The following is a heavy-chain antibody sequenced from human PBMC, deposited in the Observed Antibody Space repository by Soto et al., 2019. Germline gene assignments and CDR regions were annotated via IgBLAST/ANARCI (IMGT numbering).Heavy chain of an antibody. V-gene: IGHV3-23*01. CDR2: IRGSGDST. D-gene: IGHD3-22*01. CDR3: ARARNYYDSGGYGAFDM. Sequence: EVQLLESGGGLVQPEGSLRLSCAASGFSFSSYAMSWVRQAPGKGLEWVSAIRGSGDSTYYADSVKGRFTISRDNSKNTLYLQMNSMRAEDTAVYYCARARNYYDSGGYGAFDMWGQGTMVSVSS. J-gene: IGHJ3*02. CDR1: GFSFSSYA.